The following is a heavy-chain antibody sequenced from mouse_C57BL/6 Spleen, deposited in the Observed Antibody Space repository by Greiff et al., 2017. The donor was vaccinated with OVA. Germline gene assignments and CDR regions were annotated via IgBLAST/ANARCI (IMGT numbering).Heavy chain of an antibody. CDR3: ARHSFYFDY. Sequence: VQLQQSGAELVKPGASVKLSCTASGFNITDYYMHWVKQRTEQGLEWIGRIDPEDGETKYAPNFQGKATITADTSSNTASLQHSSLTSEDTAVYYCARHSFYFDYWGQGTTLTVAS. CDR1: GFNITDYY. D-gene: IGHD3-1*01. J-gene: IGHJ2*01. CDR2: IDPEDGET. V-gene: IGHV14-2*01.